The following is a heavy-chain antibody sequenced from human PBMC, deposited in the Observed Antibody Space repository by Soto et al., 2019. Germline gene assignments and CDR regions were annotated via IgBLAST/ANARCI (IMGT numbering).Heavy chain of an antibody. CDR3: ARAPLAARPGWFDP. D-gene: IGHD6-6*01. CDR2: INWNGGST. V-gene: IGHV3-20*01. Sequence: GGSLRLSCAASGFTFDDYGMSWVRQAPGKGLEWVSGINWNGGSTGYADSVKGRFTISRDNAKNSLYLQMNSLRAEDTALYHCARAPLAARPGWFDPWGQGTLVTVSS. CDR1: GFTFDDYG. J-gene: IGHJ5*02.